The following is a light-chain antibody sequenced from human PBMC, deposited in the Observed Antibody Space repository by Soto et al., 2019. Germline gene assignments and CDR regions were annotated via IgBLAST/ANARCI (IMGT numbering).Light chain of an antibody. CDR3: QQSYIVPYT. CDR2: APS. CDR1: QSISSF. J-gene: IGKJ2*01. Sequence: DIQVTQSPSSLSASVGDRVTITCRASQSISSFLIWYQQKAGKAPKVLIYAPSSLQSGVPSRFSGSGSGTKFTLTITSLQPEDFATYYCQQSYIVPYTFGQGTKLEIK. V-gene: IGKV1-39*01.